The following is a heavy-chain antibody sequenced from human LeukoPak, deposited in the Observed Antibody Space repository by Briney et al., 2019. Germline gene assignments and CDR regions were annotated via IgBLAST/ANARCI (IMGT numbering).Heavy chain of an antibody. Sequence: GGSLRLSCAASGFTFSSYSMNWVRQAPGKGLEWVSAISGSGGSTYYADSVKGRFTISRDNSKNTLYLQMNSLRAEDTAVYYCAKEGGSYYGRDYWGQGTLVTVSS. CDR1: GFTFSSYS. CDR3: AKEGGSYYGRDY. J-gene: IGHJ4*02. D-gene: IGHD1-26*01. CDR2: ISGSGGST. V-gene: IGHV3-23*01.